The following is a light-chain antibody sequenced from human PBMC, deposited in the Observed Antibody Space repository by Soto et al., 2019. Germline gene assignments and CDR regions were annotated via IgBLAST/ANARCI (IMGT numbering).Light chain of an antibody. CDR1: QSVSSY. V-gene: IGKV3-11*01. J-gene: IGKJ4*01. CDR3: QQRSNWPPLT. Sequence: EIVLTQSPATLSLSPGERATLSCRASQSVSSYLAWYQQKPGQAPRLLIYDASNRATGIPARFSGRGSETDFTLTSSSLEPEDFAVYYCQQRSNWPPLTFGGGTKVEIK. CDR2: DAS.